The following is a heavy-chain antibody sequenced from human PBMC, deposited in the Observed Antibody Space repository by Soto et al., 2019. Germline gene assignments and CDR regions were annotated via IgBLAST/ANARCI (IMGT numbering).Heavy chain of an antibody. Sequence: GGSLRLSCAASGFTFSKYAMSWVRQAPGKGLEWVSAINAGGNSTKSADSVKGRFTISRDNSKNTVYLQMNNLRAEGTAIYYCGMQYDYWGQGTLVTVSS. CDR3: GMQYDY. V-gene: IGHV3-23*01. CDR1: GFTFSKYA. CDR2: INAGGNST. J-gene: IGHJ4*02.